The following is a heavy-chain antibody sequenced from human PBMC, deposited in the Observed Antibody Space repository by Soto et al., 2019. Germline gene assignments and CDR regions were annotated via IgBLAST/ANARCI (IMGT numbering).Heavy chain of an antibody. D-gene: IGHD6-19*01. CDR3: ARVMSSGCPNWFDP. Sequence: ASVKVSCKASGYTFTSYDINWVRQATGQGLEWMGWMNPNSGNTGYAQKFQGRVTMTRNTSISTAYMELSSLRSEDTAVYYCARVMSSGCPNWFDPWGQGTLVPVSS. CDR1: GYTFTSYD. J-gene: IGHJ5*02. V-gene: IGHV1-8*01. CDR2: MNPNSGNT.